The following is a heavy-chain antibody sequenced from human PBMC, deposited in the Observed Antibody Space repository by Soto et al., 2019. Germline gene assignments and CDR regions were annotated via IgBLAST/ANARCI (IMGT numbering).Heavy chain of an antibody. J-gene: IGHJ3*02. CDR3: ARSYYDFWSGYHQHAFDI. CDR1: GGSISSGGYS. CDR2: IYHSGST. D-gene: IGHD3-3*01. V-gene: IGHV4-30-2*01. Sequence: SETLSLTCAVSGGSISSGGYSWSWIRQPPGKGLEWIGYIYHSGSTYYNPSLKSRVTISVDRSKNQFSLKLSSVTAADTAVYYCARSYYDFWSGYHQHAFDIWGQGTMVTVSS.